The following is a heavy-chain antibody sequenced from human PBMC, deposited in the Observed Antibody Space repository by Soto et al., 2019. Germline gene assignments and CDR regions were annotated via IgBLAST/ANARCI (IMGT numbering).Heavy chain of an antibody. D-gene: IGHD6-13*01. J-gene: IGHJ5*02. Sequence: EVQLVQSGAEVKKPGESLRISCRGSGYRFSKYWISWVRQMPGKGLEWMGNIDPGDSYTNYSPSFQGHVTISVDKSISTAYLQWSSLKASDTAMYYCARPAAAGTGGFDPWGQGTLVTVSS. CDR1: GYRFSKYW. CDR2: IDPGDSYT. CDR3: ARPAAAGTGGFDP. V-gene: IGHV5-10-1*03.